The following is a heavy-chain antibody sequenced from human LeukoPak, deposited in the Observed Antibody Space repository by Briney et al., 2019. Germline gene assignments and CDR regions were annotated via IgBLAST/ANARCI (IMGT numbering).Heavy chain of an antibody. CDR2: ISGSGGST. CDR3: AKCGVVPAAKYYYYYYGMDV. J-gene: IGHJ6*02. Sequence: GGSLRLSCAASGFPFSSYAMSWVRQAPGKGLEWVSAISGSGGSTYYADSVKGRFTISRDNSKNTLYLQMNSLRAEDTAVYYCAKCGVVPAAKYYYYYYGMDVWGQGTTVTVSS. CDR1: GFPFSSYA. D-gene: IGHD2-2*01. V-gene: IGHV3-23*01.